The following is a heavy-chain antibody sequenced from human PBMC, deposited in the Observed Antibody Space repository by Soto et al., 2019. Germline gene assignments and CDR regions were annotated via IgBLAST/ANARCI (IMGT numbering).Heavy chain of an antibody. CDR1: GHSLSSAYY. D-gene: IGHD3-3*01. V-gene: IGHV4-38-2*01. J-gene: IGHJ3*01. CDR2: MYHSGST. CDR3: AAYDFSGAAAFDV. Sequence: PSETLSLTCVVSGHSLSSAYYWGWIRQPPGKGLEWIGSMYHSGSTLYNPSLKSRVTISMVTSNNQFSLKLRSATAADTAVYYCAAYDFSGAAAFDVWGLGIMVTVSS.